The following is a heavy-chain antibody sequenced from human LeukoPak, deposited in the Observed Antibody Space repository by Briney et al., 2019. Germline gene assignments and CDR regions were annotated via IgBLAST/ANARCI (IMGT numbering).Heavy chain of an antibody. Sequence: PGGSLRLYCAASGFTFDDYAMHWVRQAPGKGLEWVSGISWNSGDIGYADSVKGRFTISRDNAKNSLYLQMNSLRAEDTALYYCAKDYGSGTYPTYYYYGMDVWGQGTTVTVSS. CDR1: GFTFDDYA. J-gene: IGHJ6*02. CDR3: AKDYGSGTYPTYYYYGMDV. CDR2: ISWNSGDI. D-gene: IGHD3-10*01. V-gene: IGHV3-9*01.